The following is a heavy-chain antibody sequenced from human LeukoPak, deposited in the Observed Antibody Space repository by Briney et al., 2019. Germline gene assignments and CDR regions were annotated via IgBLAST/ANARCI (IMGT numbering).Heavy chain of an antibody. CDR3: AKDPGTTVVTHDY. J-gene: IGHJ4*02. Sequence: GTSLRLSCAASGFIFSSYAMHWVRQAPGKGLEWVAIIWYDGSNKYYADSVKGRFTISRDNSKDTLYLQMNSLRAEDTAVYYCAKDPGTTVVTHDYWGQGTLVTVSS. V-gene: IGHV3-33*06. D-gene: IGHD4-23*01. CDR1: GFIFSSYA. CDR2: IWYDGSNK.